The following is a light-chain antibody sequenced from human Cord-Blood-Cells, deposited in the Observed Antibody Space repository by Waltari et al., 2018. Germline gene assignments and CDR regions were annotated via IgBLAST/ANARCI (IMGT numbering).Light chain of an antibody. CDR3: CSYAGSYTFV. Sequence: QSALTHPRSVSGSPGQSVTISCTGTSSDVGRYNYVSWYQQHPGKAPKLMIYDVSKRPSGVPDRFSGSKSGNTASLTISGLQAEDEADYYCCSYAGSYTFVFGTGTKVTVL. CDR1: SSDVGRYNY. V-gene: IGLV2-11*01. J-gene: IGLJ1*01. CDR2: DVS.